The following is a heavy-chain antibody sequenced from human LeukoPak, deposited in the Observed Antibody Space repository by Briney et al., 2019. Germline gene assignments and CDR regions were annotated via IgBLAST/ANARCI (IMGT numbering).Heavy chain of an antibody. CDR1: GFSLTTSGVG. V-gene: IGHV2-5*01. D-gene: IGHD3-22*01. CDR3: AHSYDTGGNYYSRFDY. CDR2: IYWNDHK. J-gene: IGHJ4*02. Sequence: SGPTLVNPTQTLTLTCTFSGFSLTTSGVGVGWIRQPPGKALEWLALIYWNDHKPYSPALRSRLTVTKDTSKNQVVLTMTNMDPVDTATYYCAHSYDTGGNYYSRFDYWGQGTLVTASS.